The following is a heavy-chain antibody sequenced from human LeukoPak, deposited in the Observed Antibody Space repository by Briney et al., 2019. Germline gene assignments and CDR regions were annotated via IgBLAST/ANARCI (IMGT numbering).Heavy chain of an antibody. D-gene: IGHD6-13*01. CDR2: ISAYNGNT. CDR1: GYTFTVYY. Sequence: GASVTVSFTASGYTFTVYYMHWVRQAPGQGLEWMGWISAYNGNTNYAQKLQGRVTMTTDTSTSTAYMELRSLRSDDTAVYYCARGSPIAAAGKDNWFDPWGQGTLVTVSS. J-gene: IGHJ5*02. V-gene: IGHV1-18*04. CDR3: ARGSPIAAAGKDNWFDP.